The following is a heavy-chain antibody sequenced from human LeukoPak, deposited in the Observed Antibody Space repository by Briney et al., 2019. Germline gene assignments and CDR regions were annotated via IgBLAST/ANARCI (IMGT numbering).Heavy chain of an antibody. D-gene: IGHD3-9*01. J-gene: IGHJ4*02. V-gene: IGHV4-59*12. CDR3: ARRDYDILTGYPGFDY. CDR2: IYYSGSA. Sequence: SETLSLTCTVSGGSISSYYWSWIRQPPGKGLEWIGYIYYSGSANYNPSLKSRVTISVDTSRNHFSLKLSSVTAADTAVYYCARRDYDILTGYPGFDYWGQGTLVTVSS. CDR1: GGSISSYY.